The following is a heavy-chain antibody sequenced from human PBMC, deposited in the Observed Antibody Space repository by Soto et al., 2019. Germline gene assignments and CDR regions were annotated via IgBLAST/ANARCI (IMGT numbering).Heavy chain of an antibody. CDR2: ISWNSGSI. CDR3: AKDLRKYSTSSDLFDY. V-gene: IGHV3-9*01. D-gene: IGHD2-2*01. J-gene: IGHJ4*02. Sequence: EVQLVESGGGLVQPGRSLRLSCAASGFSFDDYAMHWVRQAPGKGLEWVSGISWNSGSIGYADSVKGRFTISRDNAKNSLYLQMNSLRAVDTALYYCAKDLRKYSTSSDLFDYWGQGTLVTVSS. CDR1: GFSFDDYA.